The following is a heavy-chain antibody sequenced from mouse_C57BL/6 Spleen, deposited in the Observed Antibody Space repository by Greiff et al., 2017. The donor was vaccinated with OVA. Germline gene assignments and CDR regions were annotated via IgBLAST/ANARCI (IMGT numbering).Heavy chain of an antibody. CDR1: GFTFSDYG. V-gene: IGHV5-17*01. J-gene: IGHJ3*01. CDR2: ISSGSSTI. D-gene: IGHD2-1*01. Sequence: EVHLVESGGGLVKPGGSLKLSCAASGFTFSDYGMHWVRQAPEKGLEWVAYISSGSSTIYYADTVKGRFTISRDNAKNTLFLQMTSLRSEDTAMYYGARHGGNYEAWFAYWGQGTLVTVSA. CDR3: ARHGGNYEAWFAY.